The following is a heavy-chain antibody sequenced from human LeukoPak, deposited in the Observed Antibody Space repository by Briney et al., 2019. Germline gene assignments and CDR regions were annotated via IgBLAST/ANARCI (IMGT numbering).Heavy chain of an antibody. Sequence: ASVKVSCKASVYTFTGYYMHWVRQAPGQGLEWMGWINPNSGGTNYAQKFQGRVTMTRDTSISTAYMELSGLRSGDTAVYYCARARSGSYLYGYWGQGTLVTVSS. D-gene: IGHD1-26*01. CDR2: INPNSGGT. J-gene: IGHJ4*02. V-gene: IGHV1-2*02. CDR1: VYTFTGYY. CDR3: ARARSGSYLYGY.